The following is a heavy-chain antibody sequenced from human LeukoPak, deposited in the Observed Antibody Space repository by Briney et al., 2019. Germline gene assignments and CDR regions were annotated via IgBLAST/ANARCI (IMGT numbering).Heavy chain of an antibody. CDR1: GGSISSGGYS. CDR3: ARSYDTSGYFHALHI. J-gene: IGHJ3*02. V-gene: IGHV4-30-2*01. Sequence: PSQTLSLTCDISGGSISSGGYSWNWIRQPPGKGLERIGYSFQTGTTYYNASLKSRVTISVDRSKNQFSLQLTSVTAADTAVYYCARSYDTSGYFHALHIWGQGTMVTVSS. D-gene: IGHD3-22*01. CDR2: SFQTGTT.